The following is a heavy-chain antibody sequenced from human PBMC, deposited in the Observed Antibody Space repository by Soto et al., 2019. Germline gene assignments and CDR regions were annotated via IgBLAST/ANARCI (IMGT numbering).Heavy chain of an antibody. CDR1: GISLSSGVVG. J-gene: IGHJ6*02. V-gene: IGHV2-5*01. CDR3: AHRLPGPSGYGV. D-gene: IGHD6-13*01. CDR2: IYWNAEQ. Sequence: GSGPTLVNPTQTLTLTCTYSGISLSSGVVGVGWIRQPPGEALEWLALIYWNAEQYYNPSLRNRLTITRDPSKNQVVLTLTNMDPVDTATYYCAHRLPGPSGYGVWGQGTTVTVSS.